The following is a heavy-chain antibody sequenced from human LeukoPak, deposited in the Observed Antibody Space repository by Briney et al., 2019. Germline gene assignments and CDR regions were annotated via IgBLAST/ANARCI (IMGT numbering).Heavy chain of an antibody. CDR2: IWYDGSNK. CDR1: GFTFSSYG. Sequence: GGSLRLSCAASGFTFSSYGMHWVRQAPGKGLEWVAVIWYDGSNKYYADSVKGRFTISRDNSKNTLYLQMNSLRAEDTAVYYCATDHADYDSSGYGFDYWGQGTLVTVSS. CDR3: ATDHADYDSSGYGFDY. J-gene: IGHJ4*02. D-gene: IGHD3-22*01. V-gene: IGHV3-33*01.